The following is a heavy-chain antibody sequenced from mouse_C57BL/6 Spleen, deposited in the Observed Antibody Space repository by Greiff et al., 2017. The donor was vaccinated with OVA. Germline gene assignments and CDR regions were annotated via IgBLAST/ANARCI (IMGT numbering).Heavy chain of an antibody. Sequence: EVHLVESGGGLVKPGGSLKLSCAASGFTLSDYGMHWVRQAPEKGLEWVAYISSGSSTIYYADTVKGRFTISRDNAKNTLFLQMTSLRSEDTAMYYCARLARGSFDYWGQCTTLTVSS. CDR1: GFTLSDYG. V-gene: IGHV5-17*01. CDR3: ARLARGSFDY. D-gene: IGHD3-1*01. J-gene: IGHJ2*01. CDR2: ISSGSSTI.